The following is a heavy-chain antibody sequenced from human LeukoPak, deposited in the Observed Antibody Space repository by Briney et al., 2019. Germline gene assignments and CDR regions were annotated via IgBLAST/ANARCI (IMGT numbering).Heavy chain of an antibody. V-gene: IGHV3-74*01. J-gene: IGHJ2*01. CDR1: GFTLSTYW. CDR3: ARASPADFDL. Sequence: GGSLRLSCVASGFTLSTYWVHWVRQVPGKGRVWVSRVSYDGSVTNYADSVKGRFTVSRDNAKNTVYLQMSSLRVEDTAVYDCARASPADFDLWGRGTLVIVSS. CDR2: VSYDGSVT.